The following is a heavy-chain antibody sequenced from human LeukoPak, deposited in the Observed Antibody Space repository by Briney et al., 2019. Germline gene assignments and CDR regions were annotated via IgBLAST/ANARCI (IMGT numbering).Heavy chain of an antibody. J-gene: IGHJ4*02. D-gene: IGHD6-19*01. CDR1: GFTVSGSA. Sequence: GGSLRLSCAASGFTVSGSAMHWVPQASGKALEWLGRVRSKGYNYATAYGASVKDRFIISRDDSKSTAYLQMSSLKSEDTAVYYCATLGETSGWYPDHWGQGTLVTVSS. V-gene: IGHV3-73*01. CDR3: ATLGETSGWYPDH. CDR2: VRSKGYNYAT.